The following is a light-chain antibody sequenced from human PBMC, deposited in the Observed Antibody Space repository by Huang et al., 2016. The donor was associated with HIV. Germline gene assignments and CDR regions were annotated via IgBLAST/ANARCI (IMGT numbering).Light chain of an antibody. CDR2: GAS. CDR1: LSGRGRY. CDR3: QQYGSSLRT. Sequence: EIVLTQSPGTLSLSPGERATFPCRASLSGRGRYLAWYQQKPGQAPRLLSYGASSRATGIPDRFSGSGSGTDFTLTISRLEPEDFAVYYCQQYGSSLRTFGQGTKVEIK. V-gene: IGKV3-20*01. J-gene: IGKJ1*01.